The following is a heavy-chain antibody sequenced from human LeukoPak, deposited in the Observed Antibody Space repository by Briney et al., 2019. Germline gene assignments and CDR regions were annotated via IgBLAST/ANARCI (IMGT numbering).Heavy chain of an antibody. CDR1: GFTFSSYA. J-gene: IGHJ4*02. D-gene: IGHD3-22*01. Sequence: PGGSLRLSCAASGFTFSSYAMHWVRQAPGKGLEWVAVISYDGSNKYYADSVKGRFTISRDNSKNTLYLQMNSLRAEDTAVYYCARGSGYLDYWGQGTLVTVSS. CDR2: ISYDGSNK. V-gene: IGHV3-30-3*01. CDR3: ARGSGYLDY.